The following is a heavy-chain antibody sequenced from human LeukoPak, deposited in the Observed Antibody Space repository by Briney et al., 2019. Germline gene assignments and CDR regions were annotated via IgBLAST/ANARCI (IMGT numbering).Heavy chain of an antibody. CDR3: AKVQDCSSTSCYPISYFDY. D-gene: IGHD2-2*01. J-gene: IGHJ4*02. Sequence: GGSLRLSCAASGFTFSSYAMSWVRQAPGKGLECVSGISGSGDNTYYTDYVKGRFTISRDTSKNTLYLQMNSLRAEDTAVYYCAKVQDCSSTSCYPISYFDYWGQGTLVTVSS. CDR1: GFTFSSYA. V-gene: IGHV3-23*01. CDR2: ISGSGDNT.